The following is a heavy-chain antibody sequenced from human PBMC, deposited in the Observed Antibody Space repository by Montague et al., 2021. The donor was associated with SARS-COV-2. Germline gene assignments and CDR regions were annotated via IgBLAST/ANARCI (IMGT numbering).Heavy chain of an antibody. D-gene: IGHD1-26*01. CDR2: IDWDDDT. Sequence: VKPTQTLTLTCTFSGFSLTTSAMCVSWIRQPPGKAPEWLARIDWDDDTHYNASLKTRLTISKDTSKNHMVLTMTNMDPVDTGTCYCVRSGQPAGNYAPLGYYGLDVWGRGTTVIVSS. CDR3: VRSGQPAGNYAPLGYYGLDV. CDR1: GFSLTTSAMC. V-gene: IGHV2-70*11. J-gene: IGHJ6*02.